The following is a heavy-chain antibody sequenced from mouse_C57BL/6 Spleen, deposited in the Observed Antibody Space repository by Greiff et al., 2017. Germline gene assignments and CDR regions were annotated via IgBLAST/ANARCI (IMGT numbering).Heavy chain of an antibody. CDR2: ISSGGDYI. V-gene: IGHV5-9-1*02. J-gene: IGHJ1*03. Sequence: EVNVVESGEGLVKPGGSLKLSCAASGFTFSSYAMSWVRQTPEKRLEWVAYISSGGDYIYYADTVKGRFTISRDNARNTLYLQMSSLKSEDTAMYYCTREDYSNFYWYFDVWGTGTTVTVSS. CDR3: TREDYSNFYWYFDV. D-gene: IGHD2-5*01. CDR1: GFTFSSYA.